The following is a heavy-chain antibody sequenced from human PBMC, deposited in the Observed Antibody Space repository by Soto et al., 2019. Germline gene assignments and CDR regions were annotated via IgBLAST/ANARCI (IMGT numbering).Heavy chain of an antibody. Sequence: QVQLVESGGGVVQPGRSLRLSCAASGFTFSSYAMHWVRQAPGKGLEWVAVISYDGSNKYYADSVKGRFTISRDNSKNTLYLQMNSLSAEDTAVYYCARDLPWFDPWGQGTLVTVSS. CDR2: ISYDGSNK. V-gene: IGHV3-30-3*01. CDR3: ARDLPWFDP. J-gene: IGHJ5*02. CDR1: GFTFSSYA.